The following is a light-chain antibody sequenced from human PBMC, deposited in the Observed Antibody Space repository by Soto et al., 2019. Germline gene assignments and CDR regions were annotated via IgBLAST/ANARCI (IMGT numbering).Light chain of an antibody. CDR1: QSISSW. CDR3: QQYDSWPLT. CDR2: KAS. J-gene: IGKJ4*01. Sequence: DIQMTQSPSTLSASVGDRVTITCRASQSISSWLAWYQQKPGKAPKLLIYKASSLESGVPSRFSGSGSGTEFTLTISSLQSEDFAFYHCQQYDSWPLTFGGGTKVDIK. V-gene: IGKV1-5*03.